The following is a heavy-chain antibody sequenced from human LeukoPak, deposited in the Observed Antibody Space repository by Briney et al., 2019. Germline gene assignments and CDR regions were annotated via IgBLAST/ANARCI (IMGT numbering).Heavy chain of an antibody. CDR2: ISSSSSTI. CDR1: GFTFSSYS. CDR3: ARVYSNYALDY. D-gene: IGHD4-11*01. Sequence: GGSLRLSCAASGFTFSSYSMNWVRQAPGKGLEWVSYISSSSSTIYYADSVKGRFTISRDNAKNSLYLQMNSLRAEDRAVYYCARVYSNYALDYWGQGTLVTVSS. V-gene: IGHV3-48*04. J-gene: IGHJ4*02.